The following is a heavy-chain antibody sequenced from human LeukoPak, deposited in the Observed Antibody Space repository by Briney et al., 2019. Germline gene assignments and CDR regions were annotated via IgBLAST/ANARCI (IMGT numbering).Heavy chain of an antibody. CDR2: ISAYNGNT. J-gene: IGHJ4*02. CDR3: ARAEFGYFDY. CDR1: GYTFTNYG. Sequence: ASVKVSCKASGYTFTNYGISWVRQAPGQGLEWMGWISAYNGNTNSAQKFQGRVTMTRDMSTSTVYMELSSLRSEDTAVYYCARAEFGYFDYWGQGTLVTVSS. D-gene: IGHD2/OR15-2a*01. V-gene: IGHV1-18*01.